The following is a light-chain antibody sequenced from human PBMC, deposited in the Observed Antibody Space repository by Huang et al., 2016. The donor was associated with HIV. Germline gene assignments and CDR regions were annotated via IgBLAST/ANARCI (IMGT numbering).Light chain of an antibody. CDR1: QSISNH. CDR2: DAS. Sequence: EIVLTQSPDTLSLSPGERATPSCRASQSISNHLAWYQQKLGQAPRLIMYDASNRASGIPARFIGSGSGTDFTLTISSLEPEDFAVYYCQQRSNWPPYTFGQGTKVEIK. J-gene: IGKJ2*01. V-gene: IGKV3-11*01. CDR3: QQRSNWPPYT.